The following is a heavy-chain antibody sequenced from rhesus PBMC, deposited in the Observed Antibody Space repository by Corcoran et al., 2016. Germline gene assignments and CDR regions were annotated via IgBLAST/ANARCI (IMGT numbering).Heavy chain of an antibody. CDR2: ISGGIWST. V-gene: IGHV4-99*01. J-gene: IGHJ4*01. CDR1: GYSINSGFY. Sequence: QVQLQESGPGLVKPSETLSLTCAVSGYSINSGFYWDWIHQPPGKGLEYIASISGGIWSTNYNPCLKCRVTISKDMSKIQFSLKLTSVTAADTAGYYCARHGLTGGFDYWGQGVLVTVSS. D-gene: IGHD7-45*01. CDR3: ARHGLTGGFDY.